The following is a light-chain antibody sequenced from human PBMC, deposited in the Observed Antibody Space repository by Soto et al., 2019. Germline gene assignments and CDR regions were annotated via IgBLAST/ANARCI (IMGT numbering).Light chain of an antibody. CDR3: SSYTISNTLPFV. CDR1: RRDVGGYNY. Sequence: QSVLTQPASVSGSPGQSITISCTGTRRDVGGYNYVSWYQQYPGKSPKLLIYEDTHRPSGVSNRFSGSKSGNTASLTISGLQAEDEADYYCSSYTISNTLPFVFGTGTKVTVL. J-gene: IGLJ1*01. V-gene: IGLV2-14*01. CDR2: EDT.